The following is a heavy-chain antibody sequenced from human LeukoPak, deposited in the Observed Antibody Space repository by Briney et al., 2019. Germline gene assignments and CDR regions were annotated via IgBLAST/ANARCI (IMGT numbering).Heavy chain of an antibody. CDR3: ARSYDFWSGYYEDYYYMDV. D-gene: IGHD3-3*01. CDR2: MNPNSGNT. Sequence: GSVKVSCKASGYTFTSYDINWVRQATGQGLEWMGWMNPNSGNTGYAQKFQGRVTITRNTSISTAYMELSSLRSEDTAVYYCARSYDFWSGYYEDYYYMDVWGKGTTVTVSS. J-gene: IGHJ6*03. CDR1: GYTFTSYD. V-gene: IGHV1-8*03.